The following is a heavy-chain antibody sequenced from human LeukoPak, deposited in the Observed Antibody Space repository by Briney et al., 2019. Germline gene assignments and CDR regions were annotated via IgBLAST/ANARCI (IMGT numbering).Heavy chain of an antibody. V-gene: IGHV3-23*01. D-gene: IGHD3-3*01. CDR3: ARENRFLEWSRYGMDV. CDR1: GFTFSSYA. J-gene: IGHJ6*02. Sequence: TGGSLRLSCAASGFTFSSYAMSWVRQAPGEGLEWVSAIGDSGGSTYYADSVRGRFTISRDNSKNTLYLQMNSLRAEDTAVYYCARENRFLEWSRYGMDVWGQGTTVTVSS. CDR2: IGDSGGST.